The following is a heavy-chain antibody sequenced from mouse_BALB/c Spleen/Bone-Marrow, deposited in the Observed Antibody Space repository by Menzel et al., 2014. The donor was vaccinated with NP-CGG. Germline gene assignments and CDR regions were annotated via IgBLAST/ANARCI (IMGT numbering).Heavy chain of an antibody. J-gene: IGHJ4*01. CDR1: GFSLXSYG. D-gene: IGHD1-1*01. CDR2: IWAGGST. CDR3: AREGRGYYGSSGAAMDY. V-gene: IGHV2-9*02. Sequence: VMLVESGPGLVAPSQSLSIRCTVSGFSLXSYGVHWVRQPPGQGLEWLGVIWAGGSTNYNSALMSRLSINKDNSKSQVFLKMNSLQTDDTAMYYCAREGRGYYGSSGAAMDYWGQGTTVTVSS.